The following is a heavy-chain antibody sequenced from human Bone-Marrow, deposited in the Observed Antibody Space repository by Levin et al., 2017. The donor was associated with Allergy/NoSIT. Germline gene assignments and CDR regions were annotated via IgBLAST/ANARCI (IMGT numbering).Heavy chain of an antibody. J-gene: IGHJ4*02. CDR2: IYPGDSDT. D-gene: IGHD3-22*01. Sequence: ASVKVSCKGSGYSFTSYWIGWVRQMPGKGLEWMGIIYPGDSDTRYSPSFQGQVTISADKSISTAYLQWSSLKASDTAMYYCARPAYYYDSSGYYQGDYWGQGTLVTVSS. CDR3: ARPAYYYDSSGYYQGDY. CDR1: GYSFTSYW. V-gene: IGHV5-51*01.